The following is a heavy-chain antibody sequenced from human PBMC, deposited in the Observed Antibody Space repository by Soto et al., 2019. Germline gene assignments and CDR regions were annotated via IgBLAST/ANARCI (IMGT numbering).Heavy chain of an antibody. Sequence: QLQLQESGPGLVKPSETLSLTCTVSGGSISSSSYYWGWIRQPPGKGLEWIGSIYYSGSTYYNPSLKSRVTISVDTSKNQFSLKLSSVTAADTAVYYWARLKSGSYFSYFDYWGQGTLVTVSS. J-gene: IGHJ4*02. CDR1: GGSISSSSYY. CDR3: ARLKSGSYFSYFDY. D-gene: IGHD1-26*01. CDR2: IYYSGST. V-gene: IGHV4-39*01.